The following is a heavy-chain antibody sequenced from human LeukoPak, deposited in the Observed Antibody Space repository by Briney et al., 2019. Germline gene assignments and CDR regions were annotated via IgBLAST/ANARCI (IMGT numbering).Heavy chain of an antibody. CDR2: IYSGGNT. D-gene: IGHD6-19*01. CDR1: GLTVSSNC. V-gene: IGHV3-53*01. Sequence: PGGSLRLSCAASGLTVSSNCMSWVRQAPGKGLEWASFIYSGGNTYYADSVKGRFTISRDNSKNTLYLQMNSLRAEDTAVYYCARRSGIAVAGAFDYWGQGTLVTVSS. J-gene: IGHJ4*02. CDR3: ARRSGIAVAGAFDY.